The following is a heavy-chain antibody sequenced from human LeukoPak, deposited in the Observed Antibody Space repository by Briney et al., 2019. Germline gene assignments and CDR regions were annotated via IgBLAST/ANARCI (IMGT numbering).Heavy chain of an antibody. V-gene: IGHV4-38-2*02. CDR1: GYSISSGYY. D-gene: IGHD5-18*01. CDR2: IYHSGST. CDR3: ARERGASGWTAMVRRPYFDY. Sequence: SETLSLTCTVSGYSISSGYYWGWIRQPPGKGLEWIGSIYHSGSTYYNPSLKSRVTISVDTSKNQFSLKLSSVTAADTAVYYCARERGASGWTAMVRRPYFDYWGQGTLVTVSS. J-gene: IGHJ4*02.